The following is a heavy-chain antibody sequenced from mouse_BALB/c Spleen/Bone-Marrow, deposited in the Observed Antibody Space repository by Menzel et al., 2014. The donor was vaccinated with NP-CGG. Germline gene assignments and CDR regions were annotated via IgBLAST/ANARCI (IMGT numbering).Heavy chain of an antibody. CDR3: ASYYYGSSRFAY. D-gene: IGHD1-1*01. CDR2: IDPANGNT. V-gene: IGHV14-3*02. CDR1: GFNIKDTY. J-gene: IGHJ3*01. Sequence: EVQLQRSGAELVKPGASGKLSCTASGFNIKDTYMHWVKQRPEQGLEWIGRIDPANGNTKYDPKFQGKATITADTSSNTAYLQLSSLTSEDTAVDYCASYYYGSSRFAYWGQGTPVTVSA.